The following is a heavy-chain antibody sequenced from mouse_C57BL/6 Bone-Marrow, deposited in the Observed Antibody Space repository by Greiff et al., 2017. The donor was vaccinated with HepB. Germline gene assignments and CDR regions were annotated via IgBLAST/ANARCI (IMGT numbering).Heavy chain of an antibody. D-gene: IGHD1-1*01. J-gene: IGHJ4*01. CDR3: ARFTTVVATDYAMDY. CDR1: GYSFTDYN. CDR2: INPNYGTT. Sequence: EVKLQQSGPELVKPGASVKISCKASGYSFTDYNMNWVKQSNGKSLEWIGVINPNYGTTSYNQKFKGKATLTVDQSSSTAYMQLNSLTSEDSAVYYCARFTTVVATDYAMDYWGQGTSVTVSS. V-gene: IGHV1-39*01.